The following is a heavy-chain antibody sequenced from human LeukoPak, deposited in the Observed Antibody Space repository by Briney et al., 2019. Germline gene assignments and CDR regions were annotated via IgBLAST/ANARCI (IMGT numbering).Heavy chain of an antibody. Sequence: GAAVKVSSKASGDTFTSYYMHWGRPAPGQGLERMGIINPSGGRTTYVQKFQSRVTMTTDTATSTVYMELSSLRSEDTAVYYCARDYVGFDYWGQGTLVTVSS. J-gene: IGHJ4*02. D-gene: IGHD1-26*01. V-gene: IGHV1-46*01. CDR2: INPSGGRT. CDR1: GDTFTSYY. CDR3: ARDYVGFDY.